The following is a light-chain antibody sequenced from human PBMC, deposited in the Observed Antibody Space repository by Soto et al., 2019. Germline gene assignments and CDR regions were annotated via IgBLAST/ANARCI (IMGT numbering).Light chain of an antibody. J-gene: IGLJ3*02. CDR2: EVT. V-gene: IGLV2-8*01. CDR1: SSDVGGYNY. CDR3: SSYAGSNTWV. Sequence: QSALTQPPSASGSPGQSVTFSCTGTSSDVGGYNYVSWYQQHPGRAPKLIIYEVTKRPSGVPDRFSGSKSGNTASLTVSGLQAEDEADYYCSSYAGSNTWVFGGGTKLTVL.